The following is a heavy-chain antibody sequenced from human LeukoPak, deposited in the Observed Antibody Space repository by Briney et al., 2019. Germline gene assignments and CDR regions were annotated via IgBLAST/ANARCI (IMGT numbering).Heavy chain of an antibody. Sequence: PSGGPLKLSVEPSEFTFSNAWMSWVGQAPGKGRSWVSIVYSGGSTYYADSVKGRFTVSRDNSKNTLSLQMDSLRAEDTAVYYCATDDGVGTTGWLDYWGQGTLVTVSS. J-gene: IGHJ4*02. CDR2: VYSGGST. V-gene: IGHV3-53*01. D-gene: IGHD1-1*01. CDR3: ATDDGVGTTGWLDY. CDR1: EFTFSNAW.